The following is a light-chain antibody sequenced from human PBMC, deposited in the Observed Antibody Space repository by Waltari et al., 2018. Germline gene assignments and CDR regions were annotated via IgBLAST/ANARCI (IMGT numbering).Light chain of an antibody. CDR1: ELGIRF. Sequence: SYELTQPPSVSVSPGQKASSTCSGQELGIRFVCWYQQKPGQSPLLIIYQNARRPSGIPGQVSGSNSGNTATLTISGTQAMDEADYYCQAWDRGTWGVFGGGTRLTVL. CDR3: QAWDRGTWGV. J-gene: IGLJ2*01. CDR2: QNA. V-gene: IGLV3-1*01.